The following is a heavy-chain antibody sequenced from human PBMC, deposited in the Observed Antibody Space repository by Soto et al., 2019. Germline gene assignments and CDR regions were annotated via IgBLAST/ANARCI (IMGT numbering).Heavy chain of an antibody. D-gene: IGHD2-2*01. CDR1: GYTFSSSG. J-gene: IGHJ6*02. V-gene: IGHV1-18*01. CDR3: ARDGIVVVPAATYYGMDV. Sequence: ASVKVSCKASGYTFSSSGISWVRQAPGQGLEWMGWISAYNGNTNYAQKLQGRVTMTTDTSTSTAYMELRSLRSDDTAVYYCARDGIVVVPAATYYGMDVWGQGPTVTVSS. CDR2: ISAYNGNT.